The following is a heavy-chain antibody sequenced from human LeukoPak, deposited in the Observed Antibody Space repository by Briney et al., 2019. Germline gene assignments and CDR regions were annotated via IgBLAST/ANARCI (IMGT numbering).Heavy chain of an antibody. V-gene: IGHV3-48*03. CDR2: ISSSGSTI. CDR3: ARRAPSHDFDD. J-gene: IGHJ4*02. Sequence: GGSLRLSCAASGFTFNSYEMNWVRQAPGKGLEWVSYISSSGSTIYYADSVKGRFTISRDNAKNSLYLQMNSLRVEDTALYYCARRAPSHDFDDWGQGTLVTVSS. CDR1: GFTFNSYE.